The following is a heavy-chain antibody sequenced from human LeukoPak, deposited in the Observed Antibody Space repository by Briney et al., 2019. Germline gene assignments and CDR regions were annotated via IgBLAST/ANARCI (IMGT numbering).Heavy chain of an antibody. CDR2: ISSSGSTM. V-gene: IGHV3-48*03. Sequence: GGSLRLSCAASGFTFSSYEMNWVRQAPGKGLEWISYISSSGSTMYYADTVKGRFTISRDNAKNSLYLQMNSLRAEDTAIYYCASSSWYALDYWGQGTLVTVSS. D-gene: IGHD6-13*01. CDR3: ASSSWYALDY. J-gene: IGHJ4*02. CDR1: GFTFSSYE.